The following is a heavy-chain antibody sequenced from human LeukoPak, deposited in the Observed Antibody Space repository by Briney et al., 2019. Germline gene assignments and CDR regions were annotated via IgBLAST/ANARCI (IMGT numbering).Heavy chain of an antibody. D-gene: IGHD3-16*02. J-gene: IGHJ6*03. CDR3: AKELHNFIDYYMDV. CDR1: GFTFSSHV. V-gene: IGHV3-23*01. Sequence: GGSLRLSCVASGFTFSSHVMTWPRQAPGEGVECVLGISGCGGSTYYADCVKRRFIISRDNSKNTLYLQMNSLRAEDTAVYYCAKELHNFIDYYMDVWGKGTTVTVSS. CDR2: ISGCGGST.